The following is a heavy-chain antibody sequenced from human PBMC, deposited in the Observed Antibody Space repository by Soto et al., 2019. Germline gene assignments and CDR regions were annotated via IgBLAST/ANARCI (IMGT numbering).Heavy chain of an antibody. J-gene: IGHJ6*02. CDR2: IYYSGST. CDR1: GGSVSSGSYY. V-gene: IGHV4-61*01. Sequence: LSLTCTVSGGSVSSGSYYWSWIRQPPGKGLEWIGYIYYSGSTNYNPSLKSRVTISVDTSKNQFSLKLSSVTAADTAVYHCARDPRGAARQYYYYYGMDVWGQGTTVTVSS. CDR3: ARDPRGAARQYYYYYGMDV. D-gene: IGHD6-6*01.